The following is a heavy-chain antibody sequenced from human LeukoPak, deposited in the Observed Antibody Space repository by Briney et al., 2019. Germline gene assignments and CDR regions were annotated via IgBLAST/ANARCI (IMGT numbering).Heavy chain of an antibody. CDR2: ISGSGGST. CDR1: GFTFSSYA. Sequence: PGGSLRLSCAASGFTFSSYAMSWVRQAPGKGLEWVSAISGSGGSTYYADSVKGRFTISRDNSKNTLYLQMNSLRAEDTAVYYCARDPEGWYYFDYWGQGTLVTVSS. D-gene: IGHD2-15*01. J-gene: IGHJ4*02. CDR3: ARDPEGWYYFDY. V-gene: IGHV3-23*01.